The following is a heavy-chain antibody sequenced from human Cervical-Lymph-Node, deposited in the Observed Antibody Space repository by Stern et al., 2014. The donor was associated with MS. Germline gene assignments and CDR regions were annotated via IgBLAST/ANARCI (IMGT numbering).Heavy chain of an antibody. D-gene: IGHD4-11*01. CDR2: ISAYNGNT. Sequence: QVQLVQSGAEVKKPGASVKVSCKASGYTFTSYGISWVRQAPGQGLERMGWISAYNGNTNYAQKLQGRVTMTTDTSTSTAYMELRSLRSDDTAVYYCARVRRLVTTYGYYYYGMDVWGQGTTVTVSS. CDR1: GYTFTSYG. J-gene: IGHJ6*02. V-gene: IGHV1-18*01. CDR3: ARVRRLVTTYGYYYYGMDV.